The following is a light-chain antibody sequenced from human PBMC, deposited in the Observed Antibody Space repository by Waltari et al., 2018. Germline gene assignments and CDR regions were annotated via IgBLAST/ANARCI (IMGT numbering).Light chain of an antibody. CDR2: GTS. V-gene: IGKV3-20*01. Sequence: VVLTQSPGTLSLSPGERATLSCRDSQNVFHSYLALYQRKPGQAPRLLIYGTSNRATGIPDRFSGSGSGADFTLTISRLEPEDFALYYCQQYSSSPPRYTFGPGTRLEIK. CDR1: QNVFHSY. J-gene: IGKJ2*01. CDR3: QQYSSSPPRYT.